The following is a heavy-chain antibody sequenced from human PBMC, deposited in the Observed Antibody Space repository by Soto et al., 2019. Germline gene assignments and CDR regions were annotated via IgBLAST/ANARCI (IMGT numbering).Heavy chain of an antibody. CDR1: GFTFSAFS. V-gene: IGHV3-21*02. CDR2: INEDSTYI. J-gene: IGHJ6*03. Sequence: EVRLVESGGGLVKPGGSLRLSCAASGFTFSAFSMNWVRQAPGKGLEWLSSINEDSTYIYYGDSLRGRSTISRDNATDSLYLQIDSLRADDTAVYYCVRDFGRYFRSGYMDGWGDGATVIVS. D-gene: IGHD3-9*01. CDR3: VRDFGRYFRSGYMDG.